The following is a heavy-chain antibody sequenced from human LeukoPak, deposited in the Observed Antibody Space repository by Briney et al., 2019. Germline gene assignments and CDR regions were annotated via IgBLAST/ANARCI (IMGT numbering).Heavy chain of an antibody. CDR2: IYTSGST. Sequence: SQTLSLTCTVSGGSISSGSYYWSWIRQPAGKGLEWIWRIYTSGSTNYNPSLKSRVTISVDTSKNQFSLKRSSVTAADTAVYYCARDRLDAFDIWGQGTMVTVSS. J-gene: IGHJ3*02. CDR1: GGSISSGSYY. CDR3: ARDRLDAFDI. V-gene: IGHV4-61*02.